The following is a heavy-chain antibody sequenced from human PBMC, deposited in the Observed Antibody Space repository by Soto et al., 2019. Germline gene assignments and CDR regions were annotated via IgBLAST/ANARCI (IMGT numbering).Heavy chain of an antibody. Sequence: EVQLLESGGGLVQPGGSLRLSCAASGFTFNTYSMAWVRQAPGKGLAWISGLSGGGANTFYADSVRGRFTISVDHSRNTVYLQMNSLTVEDTVAYYCARWDGYVDEWGQGTLVTVSS. CDR3: ARWDGYVDE. V-gene: IGHV3-23*01. J-gene: IGHJ4*02. CDR1: GFTFNTYS. CDR2: LSGGGANT. D-gene: IGHD1-26*01.